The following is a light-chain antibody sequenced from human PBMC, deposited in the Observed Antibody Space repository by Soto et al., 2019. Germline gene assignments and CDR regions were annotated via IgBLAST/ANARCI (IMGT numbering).Light chain of an antibody. J-gene: IGKJ4*01. CDR2: WAS. Sequence: DIVMTPSPDSLTVSLGERATISCKSSQSVFYRSTKTNYLGWYQQKPGQRPRLLIYWASTREIGVPDRFSGSGSRTDFTLTISSLKAEDAAIYYCQQYYETPFTFGGGTTVEV. V-gene: IGKV4-1*01. CDR3: QQYYETPFT. CDR1: QSVFYRSTKTNY.